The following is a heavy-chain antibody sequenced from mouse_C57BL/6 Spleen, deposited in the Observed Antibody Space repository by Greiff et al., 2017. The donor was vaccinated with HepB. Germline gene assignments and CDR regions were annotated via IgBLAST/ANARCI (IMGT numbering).Heavy chain of an antibody. D-gene: IGHD3-3*01. CDR2: ISDGGSYT. Sequence: EVKLMESGGGLVKPGGSLKLSCAASGFTFSSYAMSWVRQTPEKRLEWVATISDGGSYTYYPDNVKGRFTISRDNAKNNLYLQMSHLKSEDTAMYYCARQGGRDLLYAMDYWGQGTSVTVSS. CDR1: GFTFSSYA. V-gene: IGHV5-4*03. CDR3: ARQGGRDLLYAMDY. J-gene: IGHJ4*01.